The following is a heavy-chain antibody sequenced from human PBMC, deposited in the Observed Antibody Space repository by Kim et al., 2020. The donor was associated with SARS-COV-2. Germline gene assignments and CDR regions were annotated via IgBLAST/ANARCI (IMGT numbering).Heavy chain of an antibody. V-gene: IGHV1-2*05. J-gene: IGHJ3*02. CDR2: T. Sequence: TNYAQKFQGRVTMTRDTSISTAYMELSRLRSEDTVVYYCARARWADAFDIWGQGTMVTVSS. CDR3: ARARWADAFDI.